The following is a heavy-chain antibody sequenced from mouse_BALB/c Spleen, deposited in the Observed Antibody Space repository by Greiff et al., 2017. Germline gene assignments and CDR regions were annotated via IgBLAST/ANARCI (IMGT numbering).Heavy chain of an antibody. CDR2: ISDGGSYT. V-gene: IGHV5-4*02. CDR1: GFTFSDYY. J-gene: IGHJ4*01. Sequence: EVQVVESGGGLVKPGGSLKLSCAASGFTFSDYYMYWVRQTPEKRLEWVATISDGGSYTYYPDSVKGRFTISRDNAKNNLYLQMSSLKSEDTAMYFGGRGGGGYDYAMDYWGQGTSVTVSS. D-gene: IGHD2-3*01. CDR3: GRGGGGYDYAMDY.